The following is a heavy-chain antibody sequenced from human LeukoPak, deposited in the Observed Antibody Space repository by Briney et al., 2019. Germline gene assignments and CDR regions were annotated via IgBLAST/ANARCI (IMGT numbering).Heavy chain of an antibody. CDR3: TRHRSDTGGKKGVNWFDP. D-gene: IGHD4-23*01. J-gene: IGHJ5*02. CDR1: GGSINNYY. V-gene: IGHV4-59*01. CDR2: IYFSGTT. Sequence: SETLSLTCSVSGGSINNYYWSWIRQPPGKGLEWPGNIYFSGTTDYNSSLKSRLTISVDTFKNQLSLNLQSVTAADTATYYCTRHRSDTGGKKGVNWFDPWGQGTLVTVSS.